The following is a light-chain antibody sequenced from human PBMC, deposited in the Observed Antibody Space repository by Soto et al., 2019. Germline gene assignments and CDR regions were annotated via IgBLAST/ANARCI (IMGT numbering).Light chain of an antibody. Sequence: QSVLTQSPSASASLGASVKLTCTLSSGHSNYAIAWHQQQPEKGPRFLMKLNSDDSHSKGDGIPDRFSGSSSGAERYLTISALQSEDEADYYCQTWVTGIHIFGGGTKVTVL. CDR1: SGHSNYA. CDR3: QTWVTGIHI. V-gene: IGLV4-69*01. J-gene: IGLJ2*01. CDR2: LNSDDSH.